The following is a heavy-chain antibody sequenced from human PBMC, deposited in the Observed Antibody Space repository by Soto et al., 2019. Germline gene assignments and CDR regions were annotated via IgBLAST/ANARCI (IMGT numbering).Heavy chain of an antibody. Sequence: SQTLSLTCAISGDSVSSNTVAWNWIRQSPSRGLEWLGRTYYRSKWYDDYAESVKSRITINPDTSKNQFSLHLNSVTLEDTAVYYCARGALEEDIVLVPAAMGGAYYYYGMDVWGQGTTVTVSS. CDR2: TYYRSKWYD. D-gene: IGHD2-2*01. CDR1: GDSVSSNTVA. CDR3: ARGALEEDIVLVPAAMGGAYYYYGMDV. V-gene: IGHV6-1*01. J-gene: IGHJ6*02.